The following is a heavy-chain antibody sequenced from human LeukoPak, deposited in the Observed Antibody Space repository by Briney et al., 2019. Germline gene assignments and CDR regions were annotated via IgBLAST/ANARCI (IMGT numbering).Heavy chain of an antibody. J-gene: IGHJ6*03. CDR1: GFTFSSYW. Sequence: PGGFLRLSCAASGFTFSSYWMSWVRQAPGKGLEWVANIKQDGSEKYYVDSVKGRFTISRDNAKNSLYLQMNSLRAEDTAVYYCGRIVVVPAAIGYYYYMDVWGKGTTVTVSS. CDR2: IKQDGSEK. CDR3: GRIVVVPAAIGYYYYMDV. V-gene: IGHV3-7*01. D-gene: IGHD2-2*01.